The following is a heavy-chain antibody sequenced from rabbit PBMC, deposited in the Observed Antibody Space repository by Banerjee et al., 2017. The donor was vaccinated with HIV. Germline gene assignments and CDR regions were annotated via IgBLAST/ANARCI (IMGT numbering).Heavy chain of an antibody. Sequence: QEQLEESGGDLVKPEGSLTLTCTASGFSFSSSDYMCWVRQAPGKGLEWIACIYAGSSGSTYYASWAKGRFTISKTSSTTVTLQMTSLTAADTATYFCVRGDYIYDYAGYAYVTFNLWGPGTLVTVS. CDR3: VRGDYIYDYAGYAYVTFNL. CDR1: GFSFSSSDY. CDR2: IYAGSSGST. V-gene: IGHV1S45*01. D-gene: IGHD6-1*01. J-gene: IGHJ4*01.